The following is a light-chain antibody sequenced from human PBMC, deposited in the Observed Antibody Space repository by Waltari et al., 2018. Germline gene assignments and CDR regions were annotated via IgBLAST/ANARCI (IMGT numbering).Light chain of an antibody. CDR1: QTVSNY. CDR2: RAS. V-gene: IGKV1-39*01. CDR3: QQSFSAPT. J-gene: IGKJ5*01. Sequence: DFQMTQSPSSLSASVGDRVTITCRASQTVSNYLNWYQQKPGKAPRLLTYRASSLHGPVTSRFSGSGSEKDFSLTISSLHPEDFATYYCQQSFSAPTFGQGTRLEIK.